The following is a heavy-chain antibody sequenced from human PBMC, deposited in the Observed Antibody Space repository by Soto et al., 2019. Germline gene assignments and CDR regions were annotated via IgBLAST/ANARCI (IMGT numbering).Heavy chain of an antibody. J-gene: IGHJ6*02. Sequence: QVQLVQSGAEVKKPGSSVKVSCKAPGGTFSSYAISWVRQAPGQGLEWMGGIIPIFGTANYAQKFQGRVTITAAESTSKGYMGLSSLRSEDTAVYYCARSQGGSSSLDIYYDYYYGVDVWGQATTVTVSS. CDR3: ARSQGGSSSLDIYYDYYYGVDV. V-gene: IGHV1-69*01. D-gene: IGHD2-15*01. CDR2: IIPIFGTA. CDR1: GGTFSSYA.